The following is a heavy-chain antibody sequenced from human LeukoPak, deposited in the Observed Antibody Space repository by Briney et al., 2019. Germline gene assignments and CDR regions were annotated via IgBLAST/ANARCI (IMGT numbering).Heavy chain of an antibody. CDR2: ISYDGSNK. J-gene: IGHJ4*02. Sequence: PGGSLRLSCAASGFTFSNYGMHWVRQAPGKGLEWVAVISYDGSNKYYADFVKGRFTISRDNSKNTLYLQMNSLRAEDTAVYYCAREIFYGGNSLGYWGQGTLVTVSS. V-gene: IGHV3-30*03. CDR1: GFTFSNYG. CDR3: AREIFYGGNSLGY. D-gene: IGHD4-23*01.